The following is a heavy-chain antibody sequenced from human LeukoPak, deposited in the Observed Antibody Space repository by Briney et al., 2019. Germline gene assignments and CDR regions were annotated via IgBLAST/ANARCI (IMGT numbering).Heavy chain of an antibody. J-gene: IGHJ5*02. D-gene: IGHD3-10*01. CDR3: ARDQIHYTNWFDP. Sequence: TGGSLRLSCEASGFTFTTYSMTWVRQAPGKGLEWVSIISSGSSAIFSADALKGRFTISRDDAKNLLYLDMNSLRAEDTAVYYCARDQIHYTNWFDPWGQGALVTVSS. V-gene: IGHV3-21*01. CDR2: ISSGSSAI. CDR1: GFTFTTYS.